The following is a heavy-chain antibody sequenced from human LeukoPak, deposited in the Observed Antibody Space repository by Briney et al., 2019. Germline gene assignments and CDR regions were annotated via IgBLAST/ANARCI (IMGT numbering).Heavy chain of an antibody. CDR3: ARDCDTSSHYGWLDP. CDR2: LWYNGNQK. Sequence: GGSLRLSCVASGFTFSRYGMHWVRQVPGKGLEWVAVLWYNGNQKYYADSVKGRFTIFRDRSKNTLFLQMNSVRADDTAVYYCARDCDTSSHYGWLDPWGQGTLVTVSS. J-gene: IGHJ5*02. V-gene: IGHV3-33*01. D-gene: IGHD3-22*01. CDR1: GFTFSRYG.